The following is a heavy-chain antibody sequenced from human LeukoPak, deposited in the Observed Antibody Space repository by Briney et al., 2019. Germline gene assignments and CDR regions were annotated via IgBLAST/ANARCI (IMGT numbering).Heavy chain of an antibody. CDR1: GFTFSNYA. D-gene: IGHD6-19*01. V-gene: IGHV3-23*01. J-gene: IGHJ2*01. CDR3: AKARGSGYYSSFDL. Sequence: PGGSLRLSCAASGFTFSNYAMNWVRQAPGKGLEWVSAITGSGDSTYYADSVKGRFTISRDNSKNTLYLQMNSLTAEDTAVYYCAKARGSGYYSSFDLWGRGTLVTVSS. CDR2: ITGSGDST.